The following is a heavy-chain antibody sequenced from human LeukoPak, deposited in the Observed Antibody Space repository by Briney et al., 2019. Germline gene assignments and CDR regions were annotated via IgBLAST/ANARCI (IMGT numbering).Heavy chain of an antibody. V-gene: IGHV1-18*01. J-gene: IGHJ6*03. CDR1: GYTFTSYG. D-gene: IGHD6-6*01. Sequence: ASVKVSCKASGYTFTSYGISWVRQAPGQGLEWMGWISAYNGNTNYAQKLQGRVTMTTDTSTSTAYMELSSLRSEDTAVYYCATAAARRHYYYMDVWGKGTTVTVSS. CDR3: ATAAARRHYYYMDV. CDR2: ISAYNGNT.